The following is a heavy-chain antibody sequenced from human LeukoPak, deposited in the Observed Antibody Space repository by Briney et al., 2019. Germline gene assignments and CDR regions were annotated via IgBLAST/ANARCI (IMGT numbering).Heavy chain of an antibody. Sequence: GGSLTLSCSASGFTFSSYAMHWVRQAPGQGLELVAVISYDGSNKYYAYSVKGRFPISRDNYKTKLYLQMNSLRAEDTAVYYCARGTYYYDSSGPTGPWGQGTLVTVSS. CDR2: ISYDGSNK. J-gene: IGHJ4*02. CDR1: GFTFSSYA. D-gene: IGHD3-22*01. V-gene: IGHV3-30-3*01. CDR3: ARGTYYYDSSGPTGP.